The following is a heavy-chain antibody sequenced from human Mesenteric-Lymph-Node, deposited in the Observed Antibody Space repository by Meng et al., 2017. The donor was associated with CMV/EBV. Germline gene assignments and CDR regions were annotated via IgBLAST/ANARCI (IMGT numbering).Heavy chain of an antibody. D-gene: IGHD3-3*01. V-gene: IGHV3-48*04. J-gene: IGHJ4*02. CDR1: GFTFSSYS. CDR2: ISSSSSTI. Sequence: GESLKISCAASGFTFSSYSMNWVRQAPGKGLEWVSYISSSSSTIYYADSVKGRFTISRDNAKNSLYLQMNSLRAEDTAVYYCARNYDFWSGYQDYWGQGTLVTVSS. CDR3: ARNYDFWSGYQDY.